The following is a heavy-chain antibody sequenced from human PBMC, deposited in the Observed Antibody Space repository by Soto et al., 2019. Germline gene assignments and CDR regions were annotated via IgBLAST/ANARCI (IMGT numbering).Heavy chain of an antibody. J-gene: IGHJ3*02. Sequence: PGESLKISCKGSGYSFSNYWIGWVRQMPGKGLEYMGIIYPGDSDTRYSPSFEGQVTISADKSISTAYLQWSSLKASDTAMYYCARRGGSAPRSAAFDTWGQGTLVTVSS. V-gene: IGHV5-51*01. CDR2: IYPGDSDT. CDR3: ARRGGSAPRSAAFDT. CDR1: GYSFSNYW. D-gene: IGHD5-12*01.